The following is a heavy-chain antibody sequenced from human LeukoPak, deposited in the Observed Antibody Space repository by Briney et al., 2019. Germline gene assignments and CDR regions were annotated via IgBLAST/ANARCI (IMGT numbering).Heavy chain of an antibody. V-gene: IGHV3-30*02. CDR1: GFTFSSYG. J-gene: IGHJ3*02. Sequence: GGFLRLSCAASGFTFSSYGMHWVRQAPGKGLEWVAFIRYDGSNKYYADSVKGRFTISRDNSKNTLYLQMNSLRAEDTAVYYCAKDIYDILTVPYAFDIWGQGTMVTVSS. CDR3: AKDIYDILTVPYAFDI. CDR2: IRYDGSNK. D-gene: IGHD3-9*01.